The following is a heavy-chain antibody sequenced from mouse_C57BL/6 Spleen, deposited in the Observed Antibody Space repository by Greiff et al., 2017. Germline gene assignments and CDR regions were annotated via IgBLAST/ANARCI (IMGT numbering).Heavy chain of an antibody. CDR1: GYTFTSYW. D-gene: IGHD1-1*01. CDR3: ARNYGSSYNPHYYAMDY. Sequence: VKLQQPGAELVKPGASVKMSCKASGYTFTSYWITWVKQRPGQGLEWIGDIYPGSGSTNYNEKFKSKATLTVDTSSSTAYMQLSSLTSEDSAVYYCARNYGSSYNPHYYAMDYWGQGTSVTVSS. V-gene: IGHV1-55*01. CDR2: IYPGSGST. J-gene: IGHJ4*01.